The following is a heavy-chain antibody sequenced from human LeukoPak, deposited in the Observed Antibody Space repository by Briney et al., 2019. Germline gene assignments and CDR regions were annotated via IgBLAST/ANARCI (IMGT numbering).Heavy chain of an antibody. CDR1: GGSFRSSSYY. CDR2: IYYSGST. D-gene: IGHD6-19*01. J-gene: IGHJ3*02. Sequence: SETLSLTCTVSGGSFRSSSYYWGWIRQTPGKGLEWIGCIYYSGSTYYNPSLKSRVTISVDTSKNQFSLKLSSVTAADTAVYYCARSISSGWYDAFDIWGQGTMVTVSS. V-gene: IGHV4-39*07. CDR3: ARSISSGWYDAFDI.